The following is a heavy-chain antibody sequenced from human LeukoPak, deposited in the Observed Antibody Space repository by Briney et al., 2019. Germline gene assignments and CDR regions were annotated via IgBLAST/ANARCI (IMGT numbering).Heavy chain of an antibody. Sequence: SETLSLTCTVSGGSISSYYWSWIRQPPGKGLEWIGYIYYSGSTNYHPSLKSRVTISVDTSKNQFSLRLTSVTAADTAVYYCAESRGAVSVDYWGQGTLVTVPS. V-gene: IGHV4-59*01. D-gene: IGHD4-11*01. CDR3: AESRGAVSVDY. CDR2: IYYSGST. J-gene: IGHJ4*02. CDR1: GGSISSYY.